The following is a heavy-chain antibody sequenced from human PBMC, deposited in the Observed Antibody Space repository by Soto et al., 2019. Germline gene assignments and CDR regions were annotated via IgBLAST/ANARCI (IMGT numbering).Heavy chain of an antibody. V-gene: IGHV3-21*01. CDR3: ARSNGFWSGYYGSAPHYGMDV. Sequence: PGGSPRLSCAASGFNFSSYSMNWVRQAPGKGVEWVSSISSSSSYIYYADSVKGRFTISRDNAKNSLYLQMNSLRAEDTAVYYCARSNGFWSGYYGSAPHYGMDVWGQGTTVTVSS. CDR2: ISSSSSYI. J-gene: IGHJ6*02. D-gene: IGHD3-3*01. CDR1: GFNFSSYS.